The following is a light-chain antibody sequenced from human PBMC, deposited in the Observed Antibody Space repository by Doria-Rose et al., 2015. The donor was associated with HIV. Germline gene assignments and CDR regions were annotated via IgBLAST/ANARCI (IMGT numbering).Light chain of an antibody. CDR3: HQYGTSWT. CDR1: QSFSSTY. J-gene: IGKJ1*01. CDR2: DGS. Sequence: TQSPGTLSLSPGERATLSCRASQSFSSTYLAWYQQKPGQAPSLLTYDGSTRATGIPDRFSASRSGTDFTLTINRLEPEDFALYYCHQYGTSWTFGQGTKVEI. V-gene: IGKV3-20*01.